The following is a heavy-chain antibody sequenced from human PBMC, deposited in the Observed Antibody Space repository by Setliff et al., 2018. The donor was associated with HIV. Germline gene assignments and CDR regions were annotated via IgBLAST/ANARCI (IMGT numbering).Heavy chain of an antibody. V-gene: IGHV4-34*01. CDR1: GGSLSGHY. J-gene: IGHJ5*02. Sequence: SETLSLTCAVYGGSLSGHYWTWIRQPPGEGLEWIGEINHSGKTNYNPSLRSRVTISVDTSKNQFSLKLSSVTAADTAVYYCARDRICSGGSCYVGWFDPWGQGTLVTVSS. D-gene: IGHD2-15*01. CDR3: ARDRICSGGSCYVGWFDP. CDR2: INHSGKT.